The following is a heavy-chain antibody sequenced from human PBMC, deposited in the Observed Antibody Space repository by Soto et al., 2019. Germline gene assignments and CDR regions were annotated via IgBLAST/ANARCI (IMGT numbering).Heavy chain of an antibody. Sequence: PSETLSLTCTVSGVSISSSSYYWGWIRQPPGKGLEWIGSIYYSGSTYYNPSLKSRVTISVDTSKNQFSLKLSSVTAADTAVYYCARHKGGSYHPPHFDYWGQGTLVTVSS. CDR2: IYYSGST. V-gene: IGHV4-39*01. CDR3: ARHKGGSYHPPHFDY. J-gene: IGHJ4*02. D-gene: IGHD1-26*01. CDR1: GVSISSSSYY.